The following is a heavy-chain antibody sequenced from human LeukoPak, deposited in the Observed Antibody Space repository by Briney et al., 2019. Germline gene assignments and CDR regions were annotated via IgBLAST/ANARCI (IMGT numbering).Heavy chain of an antibody. Sequence: SQTLSLTCTVSGDSISSGDYYWSWIRQPAGKGLEWIGRIYTSGSTNYNPSLKRRVTMSVDTSKNQFSLKLSSVTAADTAVYYCARGYYDILTGGLDAFDIWGQGTMVTVSS. CDR1: GDSISSGDYY. J-gene: IGHJ3*02. CDR3: ARGYYDILTGGLDAFDI. V-gene: IGHV4-61*02. D-gene: IGHD3-9*01. CDR2: IYTSGST.